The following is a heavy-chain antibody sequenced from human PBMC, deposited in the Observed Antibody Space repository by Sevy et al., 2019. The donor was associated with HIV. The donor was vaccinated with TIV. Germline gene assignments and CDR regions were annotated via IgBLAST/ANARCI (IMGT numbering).Heavy chain of an antibody. CDR3: VKEGRDDFNPYLDF. CDR2: VSRNGGTP. J-gene: IGHJ4*02. D-gene: IGHD3-10*01. Sequence: GGSLRLSCAGSGFTFGGYMMNWVRQAPGRGLEWVPRVSRNGGTPEYGDSAKGRFTISRDNSKNTVYLQLKELRAEETALYYCVKEGRDDFNPYLDFWGQGILVTGSS. V-gene: IGHV3-23*01. CDR1: GFTFGGYM.